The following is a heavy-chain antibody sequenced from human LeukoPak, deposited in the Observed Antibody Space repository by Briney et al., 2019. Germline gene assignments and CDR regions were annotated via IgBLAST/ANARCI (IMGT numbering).Heavy chain of an antibody. Sequence: GGSLRLSCAASGFTFSNYAMHWVRQAPGKGLEWVAVISNVETNTYYADSVKGRFTISRDNAKNSLYLQMNSLTAEDTAVYYCARVGNNYYDSSGYYSDYFDYWGQGTLVTVSS. CDR3: ARVGNNYYDSSGYYSDYFDY. J-gene: IGHJ4*02. CDR1: GFTFSNYA. D-gene: IGHD3-22*01. CDR2: ISNVETNT. V-gene: IGHV3-30*07.